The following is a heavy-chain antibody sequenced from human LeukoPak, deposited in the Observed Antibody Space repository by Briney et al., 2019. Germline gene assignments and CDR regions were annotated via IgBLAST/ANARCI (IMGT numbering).Heavy chain of an antibody. J-gene: IGHJ4*02. CDR3: ARDYCTTTRCYPNYFDY. CDR1: GASVSSSNYY. V-gene: IGHV4-61*01. Sequence: PSETLSLTCTVSGASVSSSNYYWSWIRQPPGKGLEWVGSIYYSGSTNYNPSLKSRVTISVDTSKNQFPLKLSSVTAADTAVYYCARDYCTTTRCYPNYFDYWGQGTLVTVSS. CDR2: IYYSGST. D-gene: IGHD2-2*01.